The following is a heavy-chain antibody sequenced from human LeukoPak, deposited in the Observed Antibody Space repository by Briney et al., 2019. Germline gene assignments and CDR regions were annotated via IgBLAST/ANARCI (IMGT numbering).Heavy chain of an antibody. J-gene: IGHJ4*02. V-gene: IGHV3-23*01. Sequence: PGGSLRLSCAASGFTFSSYAMSWVRQAPGKGLEWVSGISGSGGSTFYADSVKGRFTISRDNSKNTLYLQMISLRAEDTAVYYCAKSLYGGCDYWGQGTVVTVSS. CDR2: ISGSGGST. CDR3: AKSLYGGCDY. D-gene: IGHD3-16*02. CDR1: GFTFSSYA.